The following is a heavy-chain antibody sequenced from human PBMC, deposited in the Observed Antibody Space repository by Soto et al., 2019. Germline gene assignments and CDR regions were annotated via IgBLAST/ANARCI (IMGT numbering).Heavy chain of an antibody. CDR1: GGSISSGGYY. J-gene: IGHJ5*02. CDR2: IYYSGSA. V-gene: IGHV4-31*03. CDR3: ARDSCSGGSCYDWFDP. Sequence: SETLSLTCTVSGGSISSGGYYWSWIRQHPXKGLEWIGYIYYSGSAYYNPSLKSRVTISVDTSKNQFSLKLSSVTAADTAVYYCARDSCSGGSCYDWFDPWGQGTLVTVSS. D-gene: IGHD2-15*01.